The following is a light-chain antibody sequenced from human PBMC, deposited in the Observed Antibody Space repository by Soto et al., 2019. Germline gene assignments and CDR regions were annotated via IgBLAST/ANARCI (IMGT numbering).Light chain of an antibody. CDR1: SSDVGGYNY. CDR2: DVS. CDR3: CSYAGSYKGYV. Sequence: QSALTQPRSVSGSPGQSVTISCTGTSSDVGGYNYVSWYQHHPGRAPKLMIYDVSKRSSGVPDRFSGSKSGNTASLTISGLQAEDEADYYCCSYAGSYKGYVFGTGTQLTVL. J-gene: IGLJ1*01. V-gene: IGLV2-11*01.